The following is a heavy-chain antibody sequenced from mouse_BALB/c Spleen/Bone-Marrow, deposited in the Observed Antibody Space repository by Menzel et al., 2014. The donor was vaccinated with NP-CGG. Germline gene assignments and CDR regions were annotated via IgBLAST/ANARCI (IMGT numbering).Heavy chain of an antibody. Sequence: EVQGVESGGGLVKPGGALNLSCAASGFTFNNYAMSWVRQTPERRLEWVATISSGGGYIYYPDSVKGQFTISRDNAKNTLYPQMSSLRSEDTAMYYCARQESIYDGYYGGFAYWGQGTLVTVSA. J-gene: IGHJ3*01. CDR2: ISSGGGYI. D-gene: IGHD2-3*01. CDR3: ARQESIYDGYYGGFAY. CDR1: GFTFNNYA. V-gene: IGHV5-9-3*01.